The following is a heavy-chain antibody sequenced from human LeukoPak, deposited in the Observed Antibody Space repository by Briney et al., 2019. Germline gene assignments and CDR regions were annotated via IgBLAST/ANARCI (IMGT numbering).Heavy chain of an antibody. CDR1: GGSIISYY. CDR2: IYYSGST. Sequence: SENLSLTCTVSGGSIISYYWSWIRQPPGKGLEWIGYIYYSGSTNYNPSLKSRVTISVDTSKNQFSLKLSSVTAADTAVYYCARAIWFGEYDYWGQGTLVTVSS. CDR3: ARAIWFGEYDY. J-gene: IGHJ4*02. D-gene: IGHD3-10*01. V-gene: IGHV4-59*01.